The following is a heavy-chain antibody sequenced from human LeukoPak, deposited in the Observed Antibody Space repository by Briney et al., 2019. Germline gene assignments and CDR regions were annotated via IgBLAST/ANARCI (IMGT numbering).Heavy chain of an antibody. J-gene: IGHJ4*02. CDR3: ARDSSVIAAASFFDY. CDR2: INPSGGST. CDR1: GYTFTSYY. D-gene: IGHD6-13*01. V-gene: IGHV1-46*01. Sequence: ASVTVSCTASGYTFTSYYMHWVRQAPGQGLEWMGIINPSGGSTSYAQKFQGRVTMTRDTSTSTVYMELSSLRSEDTAVYYCARDSSVIAAASFFDYWGQGTLVTVSS.